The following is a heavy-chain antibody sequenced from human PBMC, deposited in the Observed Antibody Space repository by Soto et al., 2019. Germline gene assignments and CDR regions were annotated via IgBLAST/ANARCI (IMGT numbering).Heavy chain of an antibody. CDR3: VREVAAGRGWFDP. CDR1: GDTFNNYA. J-gene: IGHJ5*02. CDR2: IIPILGTA. V-gene: IGHV1-69*06. D-gene: IGHD6-13*01. Sequence: QVHLVQSGTEVKKPGSSVKVSCKASGDTFNNYAINWVRQAPGQGLEWLGGIIPILGTANYAQKFRGRVTITADKSTSTAYMELSSLRSDDTAVYYCVREVAAGRGWFDPWGQGTLVTVSS.